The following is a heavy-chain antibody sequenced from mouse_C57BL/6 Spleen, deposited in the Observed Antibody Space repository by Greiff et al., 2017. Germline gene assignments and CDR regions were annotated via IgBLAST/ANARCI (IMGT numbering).Heavy chain of an antibody. J-gene: IGHJ1*03. D-gene: IGHD1-1*01. V-gene: IGHV1-82*01. CDR3: AREDYDSRRGGYCDV. Sequence: QVQLQQSGPELVKPGASVKISCKASGYAFSSSWMNWVKQRPGKGLEWIGRIYPGDGDTNYNGKLTGKATLTADKSSSTAYMQLSSLTSEDSAVYFCAREDYDSRRGGYCDVWGTGTTVTVSS. CDR1: GYAFSSSW. CDR2: IYPGDGDT.